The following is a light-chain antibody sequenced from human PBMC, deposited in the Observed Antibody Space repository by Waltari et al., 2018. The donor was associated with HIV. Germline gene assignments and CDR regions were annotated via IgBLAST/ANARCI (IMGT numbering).Light chain of an antibody. CDR1: SSNLGFDSD. Sequence: QSVLTQPPSVSGAPGQRVTISCTGSSSNLGFDSDVQWYQHLPGTAPKLLIYSNDNRPSGVPDRFSGSKSGTSASLAITGLQAEDEADYYCQSYDSSLSGHVFGSGTKVTVL. CDR2: SND. CDR3: QSYDSSLSGHV. J-gene: IGLJ1*01. V-gene: IGLV1-40*01.